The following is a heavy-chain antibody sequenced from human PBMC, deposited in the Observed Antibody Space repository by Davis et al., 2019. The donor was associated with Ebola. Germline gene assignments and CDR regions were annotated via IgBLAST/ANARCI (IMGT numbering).Heavy chain of an antibody. CDR1: GVTFSNYA. D-gene: IGHD4-17*01. Sequence: GESLKISCAASGVTFSNYAMSWVRQAPGKGLEWVSAISAGGSGTYYADSVKGRFTISRDNSKNTLHLEMKSLRAEDTAVYYCGKDFDTVTDDYWGQGTLVTVSS. CDR2: ISAGGSGT. CDR3: GKDFDTVTDDY. J-gene: IGHJ4*02. V-gene: IGHV3-23*01.